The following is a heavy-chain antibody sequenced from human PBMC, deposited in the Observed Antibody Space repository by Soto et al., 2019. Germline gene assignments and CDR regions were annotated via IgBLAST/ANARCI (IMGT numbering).Heavy chain of an antibody. D-gene: IGHD3-22*01. CDR2: IIPIFGTA. V-gene: IGHV1-69*13. J-gene: IGHJ4*02. CDR3: ARGRYDSSGYIPPDHDY. CDR1: GGTFSSYA. Sequence: ASVKVSCKASGGTFSSYAISWVRQAPGQGLEWMGGIIPIFGTANYAQKFQGRVTITADESTSTAYMELSSLRSEDTAVYYCARGRYDSSGYIPPDHDYWGQGTLVTVSS.